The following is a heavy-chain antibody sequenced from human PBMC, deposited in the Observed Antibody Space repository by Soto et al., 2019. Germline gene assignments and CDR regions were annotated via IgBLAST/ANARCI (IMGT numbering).Heavy chain of an antibody. J-gene: IGHJ4*02. Sequence: SETLSLTCNVSGCSIRSYYWSWIRQPPGKGLEWIGYIYYSGSTNYNPSLKSRVTISVDTSKNQFSLKLSSVTAADTAVYYCAREYCTNGVCWFDYWGQGTLVTVSS. CDR2: IYYSGST. V-gene: IGHV4-59*12. CDR1: GCSIRSYY. CDR3: AREYCTNGVCWFDY. D-gene: IGHD2-8*01.